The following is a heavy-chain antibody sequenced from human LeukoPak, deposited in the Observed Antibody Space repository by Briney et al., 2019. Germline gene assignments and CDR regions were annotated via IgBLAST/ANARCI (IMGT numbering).Heavy chain of an antibody. J-gene: IGHJ4*02. CDR2: VSQSGSTI. V-gene: IGHV3-11*01. Sequence: GGSLRLSCTGSGFTFSDYYMSWIRQGPGKGLEWISYVSQSGSTIYYADSVKGRFSISRDNGKNSLYLQLNSLRVEDTGIHYCAREGHTYGSDYWGQGTLVTVSS. D-gene: IGHD5-24*01. CDR1: GFTFSDYY. CDR3: AREGHTYGSDY.